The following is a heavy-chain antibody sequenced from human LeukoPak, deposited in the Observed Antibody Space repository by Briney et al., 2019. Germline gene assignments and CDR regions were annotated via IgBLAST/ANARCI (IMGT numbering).Heavy chain of an antibody. CDR3: ARGKIAVWFAFDI. CDR2: MNPNSGNT. V-gene: IGHV1-8*01. J-gene: IGHJ3*02. CDR1: GYTFSSYD. Sequence: ASVKVSCKASGYTFSSYDINWVRQATGQGLEWMGWMNPNSGNTGYAQKFQGRVTMTRNTSISTAYMELSSLRSEDTAVYYCARGKIAVWFAFDIWGQGTMVTVSS. D-gene: IGHD6-19*01.